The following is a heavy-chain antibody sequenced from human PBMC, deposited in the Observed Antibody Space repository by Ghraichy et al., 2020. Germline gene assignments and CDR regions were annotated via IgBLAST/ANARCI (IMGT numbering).Heavy chain of an antibody. CDR3: TTGLKYNFDTGGHHDAFDI. D-gene: IGHD3-22*01. Sequence: GGSLRLSCAASGFSFSKAWMSWVRQAPGKGLEWVGRIKSKSDGGTTDYAAPVKGRFTISRDDSKNTLYLQMNSLKTEDTAVFYCTTGLKYNFDTGGHHDAFDIWGQGTMVTVSS. V-gene: IGHV3-15*01. CDR1: GFSFSKAW. J-gene: IGHJ3*02. CDR2: IKSKSDGGTT.